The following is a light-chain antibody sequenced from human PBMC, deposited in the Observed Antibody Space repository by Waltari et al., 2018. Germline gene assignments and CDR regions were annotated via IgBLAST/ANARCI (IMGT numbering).Light chain of an antibody. Sequence: SSELTQDPAVSVALGQTVRITCQGDSLRSYYATWYQQKAGKAPILVIYGQNNRPSGIPDRFSGSYSGRTASLTITWAQAEDEADYYCSSRDSGAHRHVFGTGTKFTVL. J-gene: IGLJ1*01. CDR2: GQN. V-gene: IGLV3-19*01. CDR3: SSRDSGAHRHV. CDR1: SLRSYY.